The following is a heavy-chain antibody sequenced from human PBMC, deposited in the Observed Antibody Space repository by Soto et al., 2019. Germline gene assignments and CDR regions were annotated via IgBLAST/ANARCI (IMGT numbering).Heavy chain of an antibody. CDR1: GYSFTSYW. D-gene: IGHD4-17*01. Sequence: GESLKISCKGSGYSFTSYWIGWVRQMPGKGLEWMGIIYPGDSDTRYSPSFQGQVTISADKSISTAYLQWSSLKASDTAMYYCAREPMNGDYDSEGGDYFDYWGQGTLVTVSS. CDR3: AREPMNGDYDSEGGDYFDY. J-gene: IGHJ4*02. CDR2: IYPGDSDT. V-gene: IGHV5-51*01.